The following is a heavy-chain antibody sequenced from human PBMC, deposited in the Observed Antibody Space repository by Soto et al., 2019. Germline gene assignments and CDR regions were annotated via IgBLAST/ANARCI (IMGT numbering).Heavy chain of an antibody. CDR1: GYNFAGYW. D-gene: IGHD3-3*01. J-gene: IGHJ4*02. CDR2: IYPSDSDT. CDR3: ARGGVSTCTFDY. V-gene: IGHV5-51*01. Sequence: GESLKISCKGSGYNFAGYWIAWVRQMPGKGLELMGIIYPSDSDTRYRPSFQDQVTISADKSISSAYLQWSSLRASDTAMYYCARGGVSTCTFDYWGQGTQVTVSS.